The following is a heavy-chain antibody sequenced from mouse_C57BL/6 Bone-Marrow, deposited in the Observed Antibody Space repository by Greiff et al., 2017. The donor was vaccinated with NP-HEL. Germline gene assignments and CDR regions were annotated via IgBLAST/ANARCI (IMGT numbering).Heavy chain of an antibody. CDR1: GFTFSSYA. CDR3: ARADDYDRRCLYFDY. V-gene: IGHV5-4*03. D-gene: IGHD2-4*01. Sequence: DVKLVESGGGLVKPGGSLKLSCAASGFTFSSYAMSWVRQTPEKRLEWVATISDGGSYTYYPDNVKGRFTISRDNAKNNLYLQMSHLKSEDTAMYYCARADDYDRRCLYFDYWGQGTTLTVSA. CDR2: ISDGGSYT. J-gene: IGHJ2*01.